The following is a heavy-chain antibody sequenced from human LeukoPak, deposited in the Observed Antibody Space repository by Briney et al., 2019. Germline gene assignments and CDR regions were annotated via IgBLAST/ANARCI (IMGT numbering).Heavy chain of an antibody. J-gene: IGHJ4*02. CDR3: ARDRGRPVAGFDY. CDR1: GGSVSSGSYY. CDR2: IYYSGST. V-gene: IGHV4-61*01. D-gene: IGHD6-19*01. Sequence: PSETLSLTCTVSGGSVSSGSYYWSWIRQPPGKGLEWIGYIYYSGSTNYNPSLKSRVTISVDTSKNQFSLKLSSVTAADTAVHYCARDRGRPVAGFDYWGQGTLVTVSS.